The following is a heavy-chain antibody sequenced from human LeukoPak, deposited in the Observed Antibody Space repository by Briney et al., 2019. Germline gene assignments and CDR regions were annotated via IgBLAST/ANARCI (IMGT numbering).Heavy chain of an antibody. CDR2: IYYSGST. D-gene: IGHD2-21*02. CDR3: ARRRVTTYYYYMDV. J-gene: IGHJ6*03. V-gene: IGHV4-34*01. CDR1: GGSFSGYY. Sequence: SETLSLTCAVYGGSFSGYYWSWIRQPPGKGLEWIGSIYYSGSTYYNPSLKSRVTISVDTSKNQFSLKLSSVTAADTAVYYCARRRVTTYYYYMDVWGKGTTVTISS.